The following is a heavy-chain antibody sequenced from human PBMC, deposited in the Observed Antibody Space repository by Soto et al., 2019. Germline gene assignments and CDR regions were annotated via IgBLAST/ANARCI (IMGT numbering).Heavy chain of an antibody. CDR3: AGQVQYYRLWFDP. CDR2: IYYSGST. D-gene: IGHD3-10*01. V-gene: IGHV4-31*03. J-gene: IGHJ5*02. Sequence: QVQLQESGPGLVKPSQTLSLTCTVSGGSISSGGYYWSGIGRHQGKGLEWIGYIYYSGSTYYNPSLKSRVTISVDTSKNQFSLKLSSVTAADTAVYYCAGQVQYYRLWFDPWGQGTLVTVSS. CDR1: GGSISSGGYY.